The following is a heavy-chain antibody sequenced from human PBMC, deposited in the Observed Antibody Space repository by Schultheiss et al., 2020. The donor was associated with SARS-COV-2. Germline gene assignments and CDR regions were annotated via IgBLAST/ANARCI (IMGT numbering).Heavy chain of an antibody. CDR1: GYTFTNYG. Sequence: ASVKVSCKASGYTFTNYGFSWVRQAPGQGLEWMGWINPKSGGTHYAQKFQGWLTMTRDTSISTAYMELRRLRSDDTAVYYCASLGIAVAGTEMDYWGQGTLVTVSS. V-gene: IGHV1-2*04. CDR2: INPKSGGT. D-gene: IGHD6-19*01. J-gene: IGHJ4*02. CDR3: ASLGIAVAGTEMDY.